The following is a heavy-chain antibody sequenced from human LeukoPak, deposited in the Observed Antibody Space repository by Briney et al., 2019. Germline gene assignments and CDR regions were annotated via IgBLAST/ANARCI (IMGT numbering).Heavy chain of an antibody. Sequence: ASVKVSCKASGYTFTDYYMHWVRQAPGQGLEWMGWIDPNSGDTNYAQKFQGRVTMTRDTSISTAYMELSRLRSEDTAVYYCARDRQVDPPVAFDIWGQGTMVTVSS. D-gene: IGHD1-26*01. J-gene: IGHJ3*02. CDR2: IDPNSGDT. V-gene: IGHV1-2*02. CDR1: GYTFTDYY. CDR3: ARDRQVDPPVAFDI.